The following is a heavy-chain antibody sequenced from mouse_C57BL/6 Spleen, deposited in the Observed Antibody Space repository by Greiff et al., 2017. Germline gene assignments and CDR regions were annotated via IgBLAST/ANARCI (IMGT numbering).Heavy chain of an antibody. CDR3: ARTYYYGRGGVFDY. J-gene: IGHJ2*01. CDR1: GFSLTSYA. Sequence: VKLMESGPGLVAPSQSLSITCTVSGFSLTSYAISWVRQPPGKGLEWLGVRWTGGGTNYNSALKSRLSISKDNSKSQVFLKTNSLQTDDTARYDCARTYYYGRGGVFDYWGQGTTLTVSS. V-gene: IGHV2-9-1*01. D-gene: IGHD1-1*01. CDR2: RWTGGGT.